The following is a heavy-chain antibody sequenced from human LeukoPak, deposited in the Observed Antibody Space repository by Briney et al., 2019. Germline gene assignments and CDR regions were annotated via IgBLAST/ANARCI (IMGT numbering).Heavy chain of an antibody. CDR2: IKQDGSVQ. Sequence: GGSLRLSCAASKFTFSSYWMSWVRQAPGKGLEWVANIKQDGSVQFYMDSLKGRFSVSRDNAKNSLYLQMNSLRAEDTALYYCVKGAAYHLGDAFDIWGQGTMVTVSS. V-gene: IGHV3-7*03. D-gene: IGHD1-26*01. J-gene: IGHJ3*02. CDR3: VKGAAYHLGDAFDI. CDR1: KFTFSSYW.